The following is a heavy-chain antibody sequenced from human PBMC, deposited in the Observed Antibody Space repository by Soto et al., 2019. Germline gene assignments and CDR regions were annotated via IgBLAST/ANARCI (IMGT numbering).Heavy chain of an antibody. CDR2: DNYSGSS. D-gene: IGHD2-2*01. Sequence: SETLSLTCTVSGDSISGGASFWSWIRQPPGKGLEWIANDNYSGSSYYNPYLKSRLTISADTIKNQFSLQLKSMTATDTAVYYWAKLSCTSSTCYFPGWFDPWGQGTLVTVS. CDR3: AKLSCTSSTCYFPGWFDP. CDR1: GDSISGGASF. J-gene: IGHJ5*02. V-gene: IGHV4-30-4*03.